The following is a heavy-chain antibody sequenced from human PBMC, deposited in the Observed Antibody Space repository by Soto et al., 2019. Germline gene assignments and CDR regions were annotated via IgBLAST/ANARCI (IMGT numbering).Heavy chain of an antibody. CDR1: GGSISSYY. Sequence: SETLSLTCTVSGGSISSYYWSWIRQPPGKGLEWIGYIYYSGSTNYNPSLKSRVTISVDTSKNQFSLKLSSVTAADTAVYYCARDRIVGATAIWFDPWGQGTLVTVS. V-gene: IGHV4-59*12. D-gene: IGHD1-26*01. J-gene: IGHJ5*02. CDR3: ARDRIVGATAIWFDP. CDR2: IYYSGST.